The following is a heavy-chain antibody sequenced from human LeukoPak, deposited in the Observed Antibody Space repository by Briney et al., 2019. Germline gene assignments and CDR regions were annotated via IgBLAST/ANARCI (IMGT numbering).Heavy chain of an antibody. CDR1: GDSVSSNSAT. CDR2: TYYRFKWYY. V-gene: IGHV6-1*01. Sequence: PSQTLSLTCAISGDSVSSNSATWNWIRQSPSRGLEWLGRTYYRFKWYYDYAVSVKSRITINPDTSKNQFSLQLNSVTPEDTAVYYCARDPAYSSGWTKNAFDIWGRGTMVTVSS. D-gene: IGHD6-19*01. J-gene: IGHJ3*02. CDR3: ARDPAYSSGWTKNAFDI.